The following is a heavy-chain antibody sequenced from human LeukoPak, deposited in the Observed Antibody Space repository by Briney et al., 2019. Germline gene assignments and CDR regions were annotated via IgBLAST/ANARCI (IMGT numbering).Heavy chain of an antibody. V-gene: IGHV3-30*18. D-gene: IGHD3-22*01. CDR3: AKVVGGADDYYDSSALSVAFDI. CDR1: GFTFSSYG. J-gene: IGHJ3*02. Sequence: GGSLRLSCAASGFTFSSYGMHWVRQAPGKGLEWVAVISYDGSNKYYADSVKGRFTISRDNSKNTLYLQMNSLRAEDTAVYYCAKVVGGADDYYDSSALSVAFDIWGQGTMVTVSS. CDR2: ISYDGSNK.